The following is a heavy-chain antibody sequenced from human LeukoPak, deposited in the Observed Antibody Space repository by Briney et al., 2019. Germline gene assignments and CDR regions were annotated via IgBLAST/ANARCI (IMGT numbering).Heavy chain of an antibody. D-gene: IGHD2-2*01. V-gene: IGHV4-38-2*01. CDR3: ATGSTSGPWFDP. CDR2: IGNMHRGGHGDA. Sequence: SVTLSLTCSVSGFSISSGHFWAWIRQTPGKGLEWIGSIGNMHRGGHGDAYYKPSLKSRVSLSVDTSRNQFSLRLTSVTAADTAVYYCATGSTSGPWFDPWGQGTLVTVSS. CDR1: GFSISSGHF. J-gene: IGHJ5*02.